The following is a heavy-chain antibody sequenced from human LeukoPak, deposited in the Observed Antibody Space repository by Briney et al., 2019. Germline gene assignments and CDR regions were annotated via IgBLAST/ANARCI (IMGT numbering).Heavy chain of an antibody. CDR1: GFTFSNYN. V-gene: IGHV3-48*01. D-gene: IGHD2-2*01. CDR3: ARPYCSSTSCPTFDD. J-gene: IGHJ4*02. CDR2: ISSDGYTI. Sequence: GGSLRLSCAASGFTFSNYNMNWVRQAPGKELEWVSYISSDGYTIFYADSVQGRFTISRDNAKNSLFLQMNSLRAEDTAMYYCARPYCSSTSCPTFDDWGQGTLVTVSS.